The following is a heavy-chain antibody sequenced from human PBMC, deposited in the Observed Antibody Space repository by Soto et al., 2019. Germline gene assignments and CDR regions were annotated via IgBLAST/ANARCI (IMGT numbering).Heavy chain of an antibody. D-gene: IGHD3-22*01. J-gene: IGHJ3*02. CDR1: GFTFSSYG. V-gene: IGHV3-30*18. CDR2: ISYDGSNK. Sequence: QVQLVESGGGVVQPGRSLRLSCAASGFTFSSYGMHWVRQAPGKGLEWVAVISYDGSNKYYADSVKGRFTISRDNSKNTLYLQLNSLRADDPAVYYCAKDGLYYYSSGYYGDAFDIWGQGTMVTVSS. CDR3: AKDGLYYYSSGYYGDAFDI.